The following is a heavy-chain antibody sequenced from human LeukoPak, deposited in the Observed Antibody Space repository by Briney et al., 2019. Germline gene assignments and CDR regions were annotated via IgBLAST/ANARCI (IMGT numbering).Heavy chain of an antibody. D-gene: IGHD5-12*01. CDR3: ARAEVATTAYYFDY. Sequence: PGGSLRLSCAASGFTFSSYSMNWVRQAPGKGLEWVSYISGSSSPIYYADSVKGRFTISRDNAKNSLYLQMNSLRAEDTAVYYCARAEVATTAYYFDYWGQGTLVTVSS. CDR1: GFTFSSYS. V-gene: IGHV3-48*01. CDR2: ISGSSSPI. J-gene: IGHJ4*02.